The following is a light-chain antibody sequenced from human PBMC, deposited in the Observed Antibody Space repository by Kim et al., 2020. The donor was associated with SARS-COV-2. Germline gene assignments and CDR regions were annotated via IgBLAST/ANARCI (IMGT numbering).Light chain of an antibody. CDR1: KLGDKY. CDR3: QAWDSSTAEV. J-gene: IGLJ1*01. CDR2: QDS. Sequence: SYELTQPPSVSVSPGQTASITCSGDKLGDKYACWYQQKPGQSPVLVIYQDSKRPSGIPVRFSGSNSGNTATLTISGTQAMDEADYYCQAWDSSTAEVFGTGTKVTVL. V-gene: IGLV3-1*01.